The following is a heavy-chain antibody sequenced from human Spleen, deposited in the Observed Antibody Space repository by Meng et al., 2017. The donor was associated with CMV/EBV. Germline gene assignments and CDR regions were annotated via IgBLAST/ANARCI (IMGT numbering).Heavy chain of an antibody. CDR1: CALSSYW. CDR2: INSEGTST. CDR3: TRDLRIFTKVEPNWFDP. Sequence: CALSSYWMHWVRQAPGKGLVWVSRINSEGTSTAYADSVKGRFTISRDNANNTLFLQMNSLSAEDTAVYYCTRDLRIFTKVEPNWFDPWGQGTLVTVSS. V-gene: IGHV3-74*03. D-gene: IGHD3-3*02. J-gene: IGHJ5*02.